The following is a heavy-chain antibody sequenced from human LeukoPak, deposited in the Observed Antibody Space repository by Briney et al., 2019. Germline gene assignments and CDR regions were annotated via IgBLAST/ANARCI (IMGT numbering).Heavy chain of an antibody. Sequence: GGSLRLSCVASGFTFSSYAMSWVRQAPGKGLEWVSAISGSGGSTYYADSVKGRFTISRDNSKNTLYLQMNSLRAEDTAVYYCAKGKSLSVTNDYWGQRTLVTVSS. CDR1: GFTFSSYA. J-gene: IGHJ4*02. V-gene: IGHV3-23*01. D-gene: IGHD1-26*01. CDR3: AKGKSLSVTNDY. CDR2: ISGSGGST.